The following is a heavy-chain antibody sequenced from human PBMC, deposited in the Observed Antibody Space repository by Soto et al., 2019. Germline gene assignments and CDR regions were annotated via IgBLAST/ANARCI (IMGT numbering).Heavy chain of an antibody. J-gene: IGHJ5*02. D-gene: IGHD1-26*01. Sequence: ASVKVSCKASGYTFTSYYMHWVRQAPGQGLEWMGIINPSGGSTSHAQKFQGRVTMTRDTSTSTVYMELSSLRSEDTAVYYCARVGIVGATASRNWFDPWGQGTLVTVSS. CDR2: INPSGGST. CDR3: ARVGIVGATASRNWFDP. CDR1: GYTFTSYY. V-gene: IGHV1-46*01.